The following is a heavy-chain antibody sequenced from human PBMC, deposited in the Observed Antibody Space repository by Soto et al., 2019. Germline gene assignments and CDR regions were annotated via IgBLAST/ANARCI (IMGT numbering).Heavy chain of an antibody. CDR3: ARRRDGYKDDAFDI. J-gene: IGHJ3*02. CDR1: GDSISSYY. CDR2: MYYSRST. V-gene: IGHV4-59*01. D-gene: IGHD5-12*01. Sequence: PSETLSLTCAVSGDSISSYYCMWIRQPPGKGLECIGYMYYSRSTNYNPSLKSRVTISVDTSKNQCSLKLSSVTAADTAVYYCARRRDGYKDDAFDIWGQGTMVTVSS.